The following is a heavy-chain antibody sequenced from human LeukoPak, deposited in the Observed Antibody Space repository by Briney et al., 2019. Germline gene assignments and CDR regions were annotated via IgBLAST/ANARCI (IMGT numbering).Heavy chain of an antibody. CDR3: AKDRGWAVAAPSDY. Sequence: WGSLRLSCAASGFTFSSYAMSWVRQAPGKGLDLVSAISGSCGSTYYADSVKGRFTISRDNSKNTLYLQMNSLRAEDTAVYFCAKDRGWAVAAPSDYWGQGTLVTVSS. D-gene: IGHD6-19*01. J-gene: IGHJ4*02. CDR1: GFTFSSYA. V-gene: IGHV3-23*01. CDR2: ISGSCGST.